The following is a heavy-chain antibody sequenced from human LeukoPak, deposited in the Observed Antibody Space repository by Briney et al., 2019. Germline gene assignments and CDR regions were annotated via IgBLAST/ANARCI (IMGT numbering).Heavy chain of an antibody. CDR3: ARGVLVPGHLELSAEYFQH. D-gene: IGHD6-19*01. CDR1: GFTFSSYA. CDR2: ISGSGGST. Sequence: GGSLRLSCAASGFTFSSYAMSWVRQAPGKGLEWVSAISGSGGSTYYADSVKGRFTISRDNPKNTLYLQMNSLRVEGTPVYYCARGVLVPGHLELSAEYFQHWGQGTLVTVSS. J-gene: IGHJ1*01. V-gene: IGHV3-23*01.